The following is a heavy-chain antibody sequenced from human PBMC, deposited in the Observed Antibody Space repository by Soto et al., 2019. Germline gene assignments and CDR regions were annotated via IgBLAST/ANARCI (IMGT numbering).Heavy chain of an antibody. J-gene: IGHJ4*02. CDR1: GFDFTYYA. Sequence: QVQLVESGGGAVQPGESLRLSCVASGFDFTYYAMHWVRQAPGKGLESVAVMSSDGSKIHHTDSVKGRFTISRDNSKNPLYLQMNSLRKEDTAVYFYAKDEGVGGTLGLFDYWGQGTLVSVSS. CDR3: AKDEGVGGTLGLFDY. D-gene: IGHD1-26*01. V-gene: IGHV3-30*18. CDR2: MSSDGSKI.